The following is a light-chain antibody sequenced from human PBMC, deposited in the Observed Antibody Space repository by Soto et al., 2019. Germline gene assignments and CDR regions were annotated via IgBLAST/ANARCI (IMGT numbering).Light chain of an antibody. CDR3: QQRSNWPP. V-gene: IGKV3-15*01. CDR1: QSVSSN. Sequence: EIVMTQSPATLSVSPGERATLSCRASQSVSSNLAWYQQKPGQAPRLLIYGASTRATGIPARFSGSGSGTDFTLTISSLEPEDFAVYYCQQRSNWPPFGPGTKVDIK. J-gene: IGKJ3*01. CDR2: GAS.